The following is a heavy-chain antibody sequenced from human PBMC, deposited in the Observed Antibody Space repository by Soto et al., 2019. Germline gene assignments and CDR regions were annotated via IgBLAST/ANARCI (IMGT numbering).Heavy chain of an antibody. Sequence: SVKVSCKASGRTFSSYRINWVRQAPGQGLEWVGGIVPIYRTADYAQKFQGRVTITADEYARTSYMELRSLKSQDTAVYYCVRDSVEKLPSSWGQGTMVAVSS. D-gene: IGHD6-13*01. CDR2: IVPIYRTA. CDR3: VRDSVEKLPSS. V-gene: IGHV1-69*13. J-gene: IGHJ3*01. CDR1: GRTFSSYR.